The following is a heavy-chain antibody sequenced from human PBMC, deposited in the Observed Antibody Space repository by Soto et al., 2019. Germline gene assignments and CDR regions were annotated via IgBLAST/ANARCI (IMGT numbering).Heavy chain of an antibody. CDR2: ISSSSNSI. V-gene: IGHV3-21*01. CDR1: GFSFSSYN. D-gene: IGHD6-13*01. Sequence: GGSLRLSCAAAGFSFSSYNMIWVRQALGKGLEWVSFISSSSNSIYYAASVQGRFTISRDNAKNSLSLQMNSLRVEDTAVYYCARAFAGTSSSDYWGQGTLVTVS. J-gene: IGHJ4*02. CDR3: ARAFAGTSSSDY.